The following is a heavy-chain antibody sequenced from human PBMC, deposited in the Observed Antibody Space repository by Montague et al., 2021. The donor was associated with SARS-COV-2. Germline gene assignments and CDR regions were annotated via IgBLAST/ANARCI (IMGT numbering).Heavy chain of an antibody. V-gene: IGHV4-39*01. CDR3: ASLGSPAYCGGDCYLRDYGMDV. Sequence: SETLSLTCTVSGGSITSSAYYWSWIRQSPGKGLEWIGTIYYSGNTYSNPSLKSRVTISMDTSKSQVSLKINSVAVADTAVYFCASLGSPAYCGGDCYLRDYGMDVWGQGTRVTVSS. CDR2: IYYSGNT. CDR1: GGSITSSAYY. J-gene: IGHJ6*02. D-gene: IGHD2-21*02.